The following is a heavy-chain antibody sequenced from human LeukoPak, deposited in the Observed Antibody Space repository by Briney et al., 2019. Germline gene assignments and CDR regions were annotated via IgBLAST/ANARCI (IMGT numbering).Heavy chain of an antibody. J-gene: IGHJ1*01. CDR3: ARAPSEVGGYYPEYFRH. CDR2: IKSDGKT. CDR1: GLTFSRYW. V-gene: IGHV3-74*01. D-gene: IGHD3-22*01. Sequence: GGSLRLSCEASGLTFSRYWMHWVRQAPGKGLVWVSRIKSDGKTNYADSVKGRFTISRDNAKNTVSLQMDSLRAEDTGVYYCARAPSEVGGYYPEYFRHWGQGTLVTVSS.